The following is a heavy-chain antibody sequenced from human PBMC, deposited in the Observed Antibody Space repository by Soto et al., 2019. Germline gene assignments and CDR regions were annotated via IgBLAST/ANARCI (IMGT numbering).Heavy chain of an antibody. D-gene: IGHD2-21*02. CDR3: ARGMVVTAMFVGWFDP. V-gene: IGHV3-11*05. J-gene: IGHJ5*02. Sequence: QVQLVESGGGLVKPGGSLRLSCAASGFTFSDYYMSWIRQAPGKGLEWVSYISSSSSYTNYADSVKGRFTISRDNAKNSLYLQMNSLRAEDTAVYYCARGMVVTAMFVGWFDPWGQGTLVTVSS. CDR2: ISSSSSYT. CDR1: GFTFSDYY.